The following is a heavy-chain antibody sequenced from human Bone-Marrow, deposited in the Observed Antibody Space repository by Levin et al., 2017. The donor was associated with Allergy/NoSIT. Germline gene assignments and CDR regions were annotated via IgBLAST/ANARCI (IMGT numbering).Heavy chain of an antibody. D-gene: IGHD3-22*01. CDR2: ISSSSSYI. V-gene: IGHV3-21*01. CDR1: GFTFSSYS. Sequence: PGGSLRLSCAASGFTFSSYSMNWVRQAPGKGLEWVSSISSSSSYIYYADSVKGRFTISRDNAKNSLYLQMNSLRAEDTAVYYCARETYYYDSSGYYYLFTLDYWGQGTLVTVSS. CDR3: ARETYYYDSSGYYYLFTLDY. J-gene: IGHJ4*02.